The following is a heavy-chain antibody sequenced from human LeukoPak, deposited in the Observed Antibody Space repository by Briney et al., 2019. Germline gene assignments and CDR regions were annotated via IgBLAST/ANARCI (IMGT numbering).Heavy chain of an antibody. Sequence: ASVKVSCKASGYIFTTYFMHWLRQAPGQGPEWMGIINPRGGSTDYAQKFQDRITMTSDTSTSAVYMELKSLKSEDTAVYFCARVGATGATADNWGQGTLVTVSS. CDR2: INPRGGST. D-gene: IGHD2-21*02. V-gene: IGHV1-46*01. CDR3: ARVGATGATADN. CDR1: GYIFTTYF. J-gene: IGHJ4*02.